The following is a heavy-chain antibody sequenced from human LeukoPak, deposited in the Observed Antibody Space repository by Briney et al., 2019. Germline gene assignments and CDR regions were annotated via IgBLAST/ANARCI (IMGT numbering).Heavy chain of an antibody. CDR2: IKSKTDGGTT. CDR1: GFTFSNAW. V-gene: IGHV3-15*01. CDR3: YLYSYGRLHFDY. D-gene: IGHD5-18*01. J-gene: IGHJ4*02. Sequence: GGSLRLSCAASGFTFSNAWMSWVRQAPGKGLEWVGRIKSKTDGGTTDYAAPVKGRFTISRDDSKNTLYLQMNSLKTEDTAVYYCYLYSYGRLHFDYWGQGTLVTVSS.